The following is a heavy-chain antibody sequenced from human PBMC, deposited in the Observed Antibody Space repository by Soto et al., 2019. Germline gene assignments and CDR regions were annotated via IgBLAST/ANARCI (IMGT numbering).Heavy chain of an antibody. CDR3: AIVQEDGSGSCHSFFEY. CDR2: IYYSGST. Sequence: HPGKGLEWIGYIYYSGSTYYNPSLKSRVTISVDTSKNQFSLKLSSVTAADTAVYYCAIVQEDGSGSCHSFFEYLGHRTL. D-gene: IGHD2-15*01. V-gene: IGHV4-31*02. J-gene: IGHJ4*01.